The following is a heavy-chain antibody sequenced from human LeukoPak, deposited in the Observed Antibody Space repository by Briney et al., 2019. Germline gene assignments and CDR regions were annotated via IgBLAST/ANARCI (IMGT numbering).Heavy chain of an antibody. V-gene: IGHV3-48*03. CDR1: GFTFSSYE. J-gene: IGHJ4*02. CDR3: ARVLYSGEIFDY. Sequence: PGGSLRLSCAASGFTFSSYEMNWVRQAPGKGLEWVSYISSSGSTIYYADSVKGRFTISRDNAKNSLYLQMNSLRAEDTAVYYCARVLYSGEIFDYWGQGTLVTVSS. CDR2: ISSSGSTI. D-gene: IGHD3-10*01.